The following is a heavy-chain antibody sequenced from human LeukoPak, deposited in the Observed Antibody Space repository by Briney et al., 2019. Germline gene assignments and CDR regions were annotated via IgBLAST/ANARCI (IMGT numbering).Heavy chain of an antibody. D-gene: IGHD5-12*01. Sequence: PSETLSLTCTVSGASISGYHWNWIRQPAGKGLEWIGRIYASGSTNYNPSLKSRVTISVDKSKNQFSLRLSFVTAADTAVYYCASGYSGYDSIDYWGQGTLGTVSS. V-gene: IGHV4-4*07. CDR1: GASISGYH. CDR3: ASGYSGYDSIDY. CDR2: IYASGST. J-gene: IGHJ4*02.